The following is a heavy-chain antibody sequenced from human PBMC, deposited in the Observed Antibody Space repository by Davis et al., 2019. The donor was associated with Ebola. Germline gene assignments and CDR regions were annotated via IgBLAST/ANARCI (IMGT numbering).Heavy chain of an antibody. Sequence: PSETLSLTCAVYGGSFSGYYWSWIRQPPGKGLEWIGEINHSGSTNYNPSLKSRVTISVDTSKNQFSLKLSSVTAADTAVYYCARGGIAAAGTGIDYWGQGTLVTVSS. D-gene: IGHD6-13*01. V-gene: IGHV4-34*01. J-gene: IGHJ4*02. CDR1: GGSFSGYY. CDR2: INHSGST. CDR3: ARGGIAAAGTGIDY.